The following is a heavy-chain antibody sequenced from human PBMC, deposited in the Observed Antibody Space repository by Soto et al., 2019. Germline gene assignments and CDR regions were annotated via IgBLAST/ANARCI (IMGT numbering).Heavy chain of an antibody. Sequence: EVQLVESGGGLVQPGGYLRLSCAASGFTFSSYWMSWVRQAPGKGLEWVANIKQDGSEKYYVDSVKGRFTISRDNAKKSLYLQMQSLRDEGTALYYCARERSLNTVAGAPPYYGMDGWGQGTTVTVSS. CDR3: ARERSLNTVAGAPPYYGMDG. CDR2: IKQDGSEK. D-gene: IGHD6-19*01. V-gene: IGHV3-7*03. J-gene: IGHJ6*02. CDR1: GFTFSSYW.